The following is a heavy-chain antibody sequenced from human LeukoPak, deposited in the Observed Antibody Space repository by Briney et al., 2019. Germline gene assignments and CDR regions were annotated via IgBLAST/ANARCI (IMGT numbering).Heavy chain of an antibody. D-gene: IGHD6-25*01. CDR3: ARHSYGAATGSPFDY. CDR1: GYSFTTYW. Sequence: GESLKISCEGSGYSFTTYWIGWVRQMPGRGLEWMGIIYPGDSDTRYSPSFQGQVTISVDKSISTAYLQWSSLKASDSALYYCARHSYGAATGSPFDYWAREPWSPSPQ. V-gene: IGHV5-51*01. J-gene: IGHJ4*02. CDR2: IYPGDSDT.